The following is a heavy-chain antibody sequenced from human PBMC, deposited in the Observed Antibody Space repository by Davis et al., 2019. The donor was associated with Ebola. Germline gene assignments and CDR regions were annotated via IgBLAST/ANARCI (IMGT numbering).Heavy chain of an antibody. CDR3: ASNTAMVTNYFDY. D-gene: IGHD5-18*01. CDR1: GYTFSSYA. Sequence: SVKVSCKASGYTFSSYAISWVRQAPGQGLEWMGRIIPILGIANYAQKFQGRVTITADKSTSTAYMELSSLRSEDTAVYYCASNTAMVTNYFDYWGQGTLVTVSS. J-gene: IGHJ4*02. CDR2: IIPILGIA. V-gene: IGHV1-69*04.